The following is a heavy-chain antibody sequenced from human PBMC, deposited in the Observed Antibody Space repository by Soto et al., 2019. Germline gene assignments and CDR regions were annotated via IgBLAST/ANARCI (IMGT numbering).Heavy chain of an antibody. CDR1: GFTFSSYA. V-gene: IGHV3-23*01. Sequence: GGSLKLSCAASGFTFSSYAMSWVRQAPGKGLEWVSAISGSGGNTYYADSVKGRLTISRDNSKNTWYLQMNSLRAEDTAVYYCAKRPVLRYFDWLSTVGHNWFDPWGQGTLVTVSS. CDR2: ISGSGGNT. J-gene: IGHJ5*02. D-gene: IGHD3-9*01. CDR3: AKRPVLRYFDWLSTVGHNWFDP.